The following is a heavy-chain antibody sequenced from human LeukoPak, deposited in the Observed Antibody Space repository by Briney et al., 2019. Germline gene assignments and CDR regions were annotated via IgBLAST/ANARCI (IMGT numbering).Heavy chain of an antibody. Sequence: SETLSLTCTVSGGSISSYYWSWIRQPPGKGLEWIGYIYYSGSTNYNPSLKSRVTISVDTSKDQFSLKLSSVTAADTAVYYCARQGQLVRYYYYYMDVWGKGTTVTVSS. CDR2: IYYSGST. D-gene: IGHD6-13*01. CDR1: GGSISSYY. CDR3: ARQGQLVRYYYYYMDV. J-gene: IGHJ6*03. V-gene: IGHV4-59*08.